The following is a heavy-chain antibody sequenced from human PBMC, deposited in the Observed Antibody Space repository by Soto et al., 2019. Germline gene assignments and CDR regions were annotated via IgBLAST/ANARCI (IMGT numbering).Heavy chain of an antibody. CDR2: ISYDGSNK. CDR1: GFTFSSYG. Sequence: GGSLRLSCAASGFTFSSYGMHWVRQAPGKGLEWVAVISYDGSNKYYAGSVKGRFTISRDNSKNTLYLQMNSLRAEDTAVYYCAKDRAFGSSSTGYHYYYGMDVWGQGTTVTVSS. J-gene: IGHJ6*02. CDR3: AKDRAFGSSSTGYHYYYGMDV. D-gene: IGHD6-6*01. V-gene: IGHV3-30*18.